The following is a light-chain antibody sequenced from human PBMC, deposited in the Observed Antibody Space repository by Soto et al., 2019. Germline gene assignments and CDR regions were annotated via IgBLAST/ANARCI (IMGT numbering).Light chain of an antibody. V-gene: IGKV1-5*01. CDR2: DAS. J-gene: IGKJ4*01. CDR3: QQYDNYPLT. Sequence: DIQMTQSPSTLSASVGDRVTITCRASQSVRSWLAWYQQKPGRAPKFLIYDASSLESGVPSRFSGSGSGTEFTLTIINLQPDDFATYYCQQYDNYPLTFGGGTKVEI. CDR1: QSVRSW.